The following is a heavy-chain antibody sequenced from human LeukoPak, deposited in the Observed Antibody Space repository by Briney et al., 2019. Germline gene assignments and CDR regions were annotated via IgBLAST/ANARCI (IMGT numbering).Heavy chain of an antibody. D-gene: IGHD5-24*01. CDR1: GDSISSSSYY. Sequence: SETLSLTCTVSGDSISSSSYYWDRIRQPPGKGLEWIGSIYYSGSTYYNPSLKSRVTISVDTSKKQLSLKLSSVTAADTAVYYCARQDDYNFDYWGQGTLVTVSS. J-gene: IGHJ4*02. CDR3: ARQDDYNFDY. CDR2: IYYSGST. V-gene: IGHV4-39*01.